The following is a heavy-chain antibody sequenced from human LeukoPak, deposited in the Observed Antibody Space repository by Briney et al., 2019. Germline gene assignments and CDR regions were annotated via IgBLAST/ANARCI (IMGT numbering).Heavy chain of an antibody. Sequence: GGSLRLSCAASGYTFTSYYMHWVRQAPGQGLEWMGIINPSGGSTSYAQKFQGRVTMTRDTSTSTVYMELSSLRSEDTAVYYCARDKGLLNDEAFDIWGQGTMVTVSS. CDR3: ARDKGLLNDEAFDI. CDR2: INPSGGST. V-gene: IGHV1-46*01. J-gene: IGHJ3*02. CDR1: GYTFTSYY. D-gene: IGHD1-26*01.